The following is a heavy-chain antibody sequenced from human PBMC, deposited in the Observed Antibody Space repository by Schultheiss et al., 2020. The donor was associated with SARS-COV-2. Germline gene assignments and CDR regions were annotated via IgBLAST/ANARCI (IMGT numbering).Heavy chain of an antibody. CDR1: GFTFSSYA. CDR3: AKEERGLQLWDLDY. D-gene: IGHD5-18*01. V-gene: IGHV3-30*18. Sequence: GGSLRLSCAASGFTFSSYAMSWVRQAPGKGLEWVAVISYDGSNKYYADSVKGRFTISRDNAKNSLYLQMNSLRVDDTAVYYCAKEERGLQLWDLDYWGQGALVTVSS. J-gene: IGHJ4*02. CDR2: ISYDGSNK.